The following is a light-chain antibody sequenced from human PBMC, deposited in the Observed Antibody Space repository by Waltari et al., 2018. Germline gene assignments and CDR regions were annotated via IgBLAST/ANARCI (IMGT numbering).Light chain of an antibody. CDR2: GKN. CDR1: SLRSYY. CDR3: NSRDSSGNLGL. Sequence: SSELTQDPAVSVALGQTVRITCQGDSLRSYYASWYQQKAGQAPVLVMFGKNNRPSGIPDRFSGSSSGNTASLTITGVQAEDESDYYCNSRDSSGNLGLFGGGTKLTVL. V-gene: IGLV3-19*01. J-gene: IGLJ3*02.